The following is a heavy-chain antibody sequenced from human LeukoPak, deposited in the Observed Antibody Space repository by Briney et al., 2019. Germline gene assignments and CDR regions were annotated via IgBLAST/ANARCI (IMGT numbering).Heavy chain of an antibody. CDR3: ARHYTAMAPFDY. V-gene: IGHV5-51*01. D-gene: IGHD5-18*01. J-gene: IGHJ4*02. CDR2: IYPDDSDT. Sequence: GESLKISCKGPGYTFTTYWIAWVRQMPGKGLGWMGIIYPDDSDTRYSPSFQGQVTISADKSISTAYLQWNSLKASDSAMYYCARHYTAMAPFDYWGQGTLVTVSS. CDR1: GYTFTTYW.